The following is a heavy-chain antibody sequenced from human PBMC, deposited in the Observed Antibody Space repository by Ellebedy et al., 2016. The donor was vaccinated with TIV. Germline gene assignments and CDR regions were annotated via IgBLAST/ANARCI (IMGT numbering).Heavy chain of an antibody. CDR1: GFIFSTYD. D-gene: IGHD4-23*01. J-gene: IGHJ4*02. Sequence: GESLKISCRGSGFIFSTYDMNWVRQAPGKGLEWVAYIGRSCFTTYYGDSVAGRFTISRDDAQESLYLQLNSLRVEDTAMYYCARDRAGGNLEVDYWGQGTLVTVSS. CDR3: ARDRAGGNLEVDY. V-gene: IGHV3-48*04. CDR2: IGRSCFTT.